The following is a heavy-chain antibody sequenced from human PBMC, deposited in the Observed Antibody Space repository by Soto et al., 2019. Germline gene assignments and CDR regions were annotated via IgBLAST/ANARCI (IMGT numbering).Heavy chain of an antibody. CDR3: ARGDYYDSSGPFSDAFDI. CDR2: VSASGLNT. D-gene: IGHD3-22*01. Sequence: GESLKISCAASGFTFSTYAMAWVRQAPGKGLEWVSGVSASGLNTDYADPVKGRFYISRDNSKNTVSLHMNSLRAEDTAVYYCARGDYYDSSGPFSDAFDIWGQGTMVTVSS. CDR1: GFTFSTYA. J-gene: IGHJ3*02. V-gene: IGHV3-23*01.